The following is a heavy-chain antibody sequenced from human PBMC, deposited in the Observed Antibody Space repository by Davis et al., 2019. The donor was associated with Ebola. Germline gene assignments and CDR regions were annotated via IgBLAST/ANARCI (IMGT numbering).Heavy chain of an antibody. V-gene: IGHV3-23*01. CDR2: LGLSADT. Sequence: GGSLRLSCAASGFTFSSYAMSWVRRAPGKGLEWVSTLGLSADTYYADSVKGRFTISRDNSKNTLYLQMNGLRVEDTAIYYCAKDTSNIWFDIWGQGTNVTVSS. CDR3: AKDTSNIWFDI. D-gene: IGHD1-26*01. CDR1: GFTFSSYA. J-gene: IGHJ3*02.